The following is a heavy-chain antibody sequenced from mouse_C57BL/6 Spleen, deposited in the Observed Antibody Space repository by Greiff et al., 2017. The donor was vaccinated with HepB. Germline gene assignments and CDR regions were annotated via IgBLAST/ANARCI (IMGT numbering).Heavy chain of an antibody. J-gene: IGHJ1*03. CDR2: ISYDGSN. D-gene: IGHD1-1*01. CDR1: GYSITSGYY. Sequence: VQLKESGPGLVKPSQSLSLTCSVTGYSITSGYYWNWIRQFPGNKLEWMGYISYDGSNNYNPSLKNRISITRDTSKNQFFLKLNSVTTEDTATYYCATTVDWYFDVWGTGTTVTVSS. CDR3: ATTVDWYFDV. V-gene: IGHV3-6*01.